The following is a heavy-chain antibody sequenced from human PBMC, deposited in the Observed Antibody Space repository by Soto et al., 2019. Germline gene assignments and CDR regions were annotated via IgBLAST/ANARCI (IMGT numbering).Heavy chain of an antibody. Sequence: QVQLVESGGGVVQPGRSLRLSCTASGFSLSTYGMHWVRQAPGKGLEWVAAIWNDGSDKYHADSVKGRFTVSRDNSKNTLYLHMNSLRVEDTAVYYCARALGTGTGYYVLPLYYYGLDVWGQGTRVTVSS. J-gene: IGHJ6*02. D-gene: IGHD3-9*01. CDR3: ARALGTGTGYYVLPLYYYGLDV. CDR2: IWNDGSDK. CDR1: GFSLSTYG. V-gene: IGHV3-33*01.